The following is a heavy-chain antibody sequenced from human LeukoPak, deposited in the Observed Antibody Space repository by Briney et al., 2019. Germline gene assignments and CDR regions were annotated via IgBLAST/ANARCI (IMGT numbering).Heavy chain of an antibody. Sequence: ASVKVSCKASGYTFTSYGISWVRQAPGQGLEWMGWISAYSGNTNYAQKLQGRVTMTTDTSTSTAYMELRSLRSDDTAVYYCAREGPYCSGGSCYSYYYYGMDVWGQGTTVTVSS. CDR2: ISAYSGNT. CDR1: GYTFTSYG. D-gene: IGHD2-15*01. V-gene: IGHV1-18*01. CDR3: AREGPYCSGGSCYSYYYYGMDV. J-gene: IGHJ6*02.